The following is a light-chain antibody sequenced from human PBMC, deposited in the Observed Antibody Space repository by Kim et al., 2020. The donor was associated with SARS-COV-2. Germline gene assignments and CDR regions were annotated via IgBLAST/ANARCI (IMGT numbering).Light chain of an antibody. Sequence: GQRVTISCSGSSTNIGSNAVSWYQQLPGTAPKLVVYSNDQRPSGVPDRFSGSRSGTSASLAISGLQSEDEADYYCAAWDDSLYGRRFGGGTKVTVL. J-gene: IGLJ3*02. CDR1: STNIGSNA. CDR2: SND. V-gene: IGLV1-44*01. CDR3: AAWDDSLYGRR.